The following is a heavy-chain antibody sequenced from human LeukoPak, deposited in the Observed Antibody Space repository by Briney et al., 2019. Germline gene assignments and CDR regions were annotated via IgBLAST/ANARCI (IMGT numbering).Heavy chain of an antibody. CDR2: ISIGGDTT. J-gene: IGHJ4*02. Sequence: GGSLRLSCAASGFTFSSHGMCWVRQAPGRGLEWVSSISIGGDTTYSDSVKGRFTISRDNSKNTLYLQMNSLRAEDTAVYYCAKDWSCDYWGQGTLVTVSS. D-gene: IGHD1-26*01. CDR3: AKDWSCDY. CDR1: GFTFSSHG. V-gene: IGHV3-23*01.